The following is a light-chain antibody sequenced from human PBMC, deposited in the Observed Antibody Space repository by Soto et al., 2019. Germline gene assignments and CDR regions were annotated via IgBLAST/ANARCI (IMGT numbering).Light chain of an antibody. CDR2: GAS. CDR3: QQYHNWPPQYT. V-gene: IGKV3-15*01. Sequence: EIVMTQSPASLSVSPGDGATLSCRASQSVASNVAWYQQKPGQGPRLLIHGASTRAVGVPARFSGSGSGTDFTLTTSSLQSEDFAVSSCQQYHNWPPQYTFGQGTKLQIK. CDR1: QSVASN. J-gene: IGKJ2*01.